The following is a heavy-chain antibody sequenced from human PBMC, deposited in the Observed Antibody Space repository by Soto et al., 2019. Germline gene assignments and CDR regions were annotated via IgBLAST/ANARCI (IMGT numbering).Heavy chain of an antibody. CDR1: GGTFSSYA. CDR3: ARKQLGYCSGGSCYYYYGMDV. V-gene: IGHV1-69*13. D-gene: IGHD2-15*01. Sequence: VKVSCKASGGTFSSYAISWVRQAPGQGLEWMGGIIPIFGTANYAQKFQGRVTITADKSTSTAYMELSSLRSEDTAVYYCARKQLGYCSGGSCYYYYGMDVWGQGTTVTVSS. CDR2: IIPIFGTA. J-gene: IGHJ6*02.